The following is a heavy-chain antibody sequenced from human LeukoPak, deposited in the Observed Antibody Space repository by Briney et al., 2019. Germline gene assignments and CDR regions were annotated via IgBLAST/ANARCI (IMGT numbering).Heavy chain of an antibody. CDR3: ARDQAATNTQVRFCLD. CDR1: GYTLTALS. CDR2: FDPEVGET. V-gene: IGHV1-24*01. D-gene: IGHD3-9*01. Sequence: ASVKVSCKVSGYTLTALSMHWVRQAPGKGLEWMGGFDPEVGETIYAQKFQGRVTMTEDTSTDTAKMELSSLRSEDTAVYYCARDQAATNTQVRFCLDWGQGTLVTVSS. J-gene: IGHJ4*02.